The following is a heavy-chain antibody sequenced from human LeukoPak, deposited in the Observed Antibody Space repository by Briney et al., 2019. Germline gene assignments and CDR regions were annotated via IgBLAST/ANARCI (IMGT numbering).Heavy chain of an antibody. D-gene: IGHD3-3*01. CDR2: IYTSGST. Sequence: PSQTLSLTCTVSGGSISSGSYYWSWIRQPAGKGLEWIGGIYTSGSTNYNPSLKSRVTISVDTSKNQFSLKLSSVTAADTAVYYCARAGKYYDFWSAQFDYWGQGTLVTVSS. CDR3: ARAGKYYDFWSAQFDY. V-gene: IGHV4-61*02. J-gene: IGHJ4*02. CDR1: GGSISSGSYY.